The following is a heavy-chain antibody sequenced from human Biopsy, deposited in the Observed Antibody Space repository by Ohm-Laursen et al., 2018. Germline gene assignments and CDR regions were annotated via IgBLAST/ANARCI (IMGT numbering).Heavy chain of an antibody. J-gene: IGHJ4*02. D-gene: IGHD3-3*01. CDR1: GYTFTGDY. CDR3: AKDLLEWSVPS. V-gene: IGHV1-2*02. Sequence: ASVKVSCKASGYTFTGDYIHWVRQAPGQGLEWMGWIDPKTGGTEYAQKFWGRVTMTRDTSISTMYMDLSSLRSDDTAVYYCAKDLLEWSVPSWGQGTLVTVSS. CDR2: IDPKTGGT.